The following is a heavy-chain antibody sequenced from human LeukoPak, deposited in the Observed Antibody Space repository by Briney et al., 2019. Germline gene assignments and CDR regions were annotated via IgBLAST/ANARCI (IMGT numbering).Heavy chain of an antibody. CDR1: EFSFSNFA. Sequence: PGGSLRLSCAASEFSFSNFAMYWVRQAPGKGLEWLAIISYDGSIRYYADPVKGRFTISRDNSNNTVHQQMNSLRPDDSALYYCAREDNPLWFDPWGQGTLVTVSS. CDR2: ISYDGSIR. J-gene: IGHJ5*02. D-gene: IGHD1-1*01. CDR3: AREDNPLWFDP. V-gene: IGHV3-30-3*01.